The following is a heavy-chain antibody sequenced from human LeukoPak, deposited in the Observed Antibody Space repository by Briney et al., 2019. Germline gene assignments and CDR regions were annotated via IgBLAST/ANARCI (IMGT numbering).Heavy chain of an antibody. V-gene: IGHV5-51*01. D-gene: IGHD4-23*01. J-gene: IGHJ2*01. Sequence: GESLKISCKGSGYSFTTYWIAWVRQMPGKGLEWMGIIYPGDSETRYSPSFQGQVTISADKSINTAYLQWSSLKASDTAMYYCARRVVNNRNWYFNLWGRGTLVTVSS. CDR1: GYSFTTYW. CDR2: IYPGDSET. CDR3: ARRVVNNRNWYFNL.